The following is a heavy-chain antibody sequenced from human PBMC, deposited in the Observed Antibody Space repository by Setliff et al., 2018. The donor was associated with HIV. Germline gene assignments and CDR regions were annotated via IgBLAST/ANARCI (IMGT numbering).Heavy chain of an antibody. V-gene: IGHV4-59*01. D-gene: IGHD3-10*01. Sequence: SETLSLTCIVSGGSMNNYYWNWVRQTPGKGLEWIGYIYEDDYTHHTVSLRSRVTISMDTSKNQFSLTLRSVTAADRAIYYCARAQMHRGVVAWSLYYFDYWGQGALVTVSS. J-gene: IGHJ4*02. CDR2: IYEDDYT. CDR3: ARAQMHRGVVAWSLYYFDY. CDR1: GGSMNNYY.